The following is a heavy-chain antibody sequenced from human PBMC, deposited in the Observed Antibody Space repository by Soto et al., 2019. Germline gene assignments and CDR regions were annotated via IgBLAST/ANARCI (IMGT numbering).Heavy chain of an antibody. D-gene: IGHD6-13*01. Sequence: QVQLQESGPGLVKPSQTLSLTCTVSGGSISSGGYYWSWIRQHPGKGLEWIGYIYYSGSTYYNPSLKSRVTISVDTSKNQFSLKLSSVTAADTAVYYCARDKEQMGEGGFGAFDIWGQGTMVTVSS. CDR1: GGSISSGGYY. CDR3: ARDKEQMGEGGFGAFDI. CDR2: IYYSGST. J-gene: IGHJ3*02. V-gene: IGHV4-31*03.